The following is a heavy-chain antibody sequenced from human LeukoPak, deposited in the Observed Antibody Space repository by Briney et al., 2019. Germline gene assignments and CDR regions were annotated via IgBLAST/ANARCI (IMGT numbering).Heavy chain of an antibody. CDR3: AREVHDYVWGSQHDAFDI. V-gene: IGHV4-61*02. Sequence: SQTLSLTCTVSGGSISSGSYYWSWIRQPAGKGLEWIGRIYTSGSTTYNPSLKSRVTIPVDTSKNQFSLRLSSVTAADTAVYYCAREVHDYVWGSQHDAFDIWGQGTMVTVSS. D-gene: IGHD3-16*01. CDR2: IYTSGST. CDR1: GGSISSGSYY. J-gene: IGHJ3*02.